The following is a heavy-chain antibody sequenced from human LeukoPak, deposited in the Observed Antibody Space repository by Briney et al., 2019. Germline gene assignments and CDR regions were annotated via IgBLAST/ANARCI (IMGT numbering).Heavy chain of an antibody. J-gene: IGHJ6*02. D-gene: IGHD4-17*01. Sequence: GGSLRLSCAVSGFTFGNYGMHWVRQAPGKGLEWVALISYDGSSEYYAGSVKCRFTISRDNSKITVYLQMNSLKAEDTAVYYCAKELYNYGDYGAEGLDVGGQGTTVTVS. CDR3: AKELYNYGDYGAEGLDV. CDR1: GFTFGNYG. CDR2: ISYDGSSE. V-gene: IGHV3-30*18.